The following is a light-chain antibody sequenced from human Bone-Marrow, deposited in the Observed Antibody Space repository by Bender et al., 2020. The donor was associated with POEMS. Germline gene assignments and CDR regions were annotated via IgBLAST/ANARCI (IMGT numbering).Light chain of an antibody. CDR2: EGS. CDR3: CSYAGSSTWV. V-gene: IGLV2-23*01. Sequence: QSVLTQPPSASGTPGQRVTISCSGSSSNIGTNPVNWYQQHPGKAPKLMIYEGSKRPSGVSNRFSGSKSGNTASLTISGLQAEDEADYYCCSYAGSSTWVFGGGTKLTVL. J-gene: IGLJ3*02. CDR1: SSNIGTNP.